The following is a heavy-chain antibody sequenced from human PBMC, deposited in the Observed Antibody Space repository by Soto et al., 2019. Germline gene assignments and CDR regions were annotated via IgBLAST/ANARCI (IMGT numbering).Heavy chain of an antibody. Sequence: GASVKVSCKASGETFTSNGISWVRQAPGQGLEWMGWISAYNGNTNYAQKLQGRVTMTTDTSTSTAYMELRGLRSDDTAVYYCARWVFLGSVPPKDVWGKGTTVT. J-gene: IGHJ6*03. CDR1: GETFTSNG. D-gene: IGHD3-10*01. CDR2: ISAYNGNT. CDR3: ARWVFLGSVPPKDV. V-gene: IGHV1-18*01.